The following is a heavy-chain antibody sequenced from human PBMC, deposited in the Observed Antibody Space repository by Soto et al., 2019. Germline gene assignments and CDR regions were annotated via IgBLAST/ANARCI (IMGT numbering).Heavy chain of an antibody. J-gene: IGHJ4*02. CDR1: GFTFSSRS. CDR2: SHDTGSTM. CDR3: ATGRGYSNSWYYCAN. D-gene: IGHD6-13*01. V-gene: IGHV3-48*01. Sequence: EVQLVESGGGLVQSGGSLRLSCAASGFTFSSRSMNWVRQAPGKGLERVSYSHDTGSTMFYADSVRGRFTIPRDNAKNSLSLQMNRPRAEDTAVYFCATGRGYSNSWYYCANWGQGALVTVSS.